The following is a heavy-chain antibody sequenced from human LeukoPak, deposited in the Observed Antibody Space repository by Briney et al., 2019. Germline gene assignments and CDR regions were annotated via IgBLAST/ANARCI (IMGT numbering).Heavy chain of an antibody. D-gene: IGHD6-19*01. Sequence: QPGGSLRLSCAASGFTFSSYAMSWVRQAPGRGLEWVSTITGSGGSTYYADSVKGRFTISRDNSKNTLYLQVNSLRAEDTALYYCAKVKAISYSSGLYYFDYWGQGTLVTVSS. J-gene: IGHJ4*02. V-gene: IGHV3-23*01. CDR1: GFTFSSYA. CDR2: ITGSGGST. CDR3: AKVKAISYSSGLYYFDY.